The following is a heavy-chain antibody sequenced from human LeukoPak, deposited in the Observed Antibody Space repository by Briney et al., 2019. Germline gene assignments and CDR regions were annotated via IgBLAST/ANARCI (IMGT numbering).Heavy chain of an antibody. J-gene: IGHJ4*02. V-gene: IGHV3-30*18. CDR2: ISYDGSNK. CDR1: GFTFSNFG. D-gene: IGHD3-16*02. CDR3: AKELATFGGVIAHDY. Sequence: PGRSLRLSCAASGFTFSNFGMHWVRQAPGKGLAWGALISYDGSNKYYADSVQGRFTISRDNSKNTLYLQMNSLRAEDTAVYYCAKELATFGGVIAHDYWGQGTLVTVSS.